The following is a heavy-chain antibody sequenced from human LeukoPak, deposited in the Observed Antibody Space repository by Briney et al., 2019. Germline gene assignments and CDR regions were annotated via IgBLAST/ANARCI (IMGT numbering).Heavy chain of an antibody. CDR2: IRSRGGPI. J-gene: IGHJ4*02. CDR1: RLTLNIYE. Sequence: GGSLRLSCAPSRLTLNIYETNWVRHAQGKGREWVSYIRSRGGPIYYADSVEGRFTIYRDNAKNSLYLQMNSPRAEDTDIYYCEGQNGYHFDYWGQGTLVTVSS. CDR3: EGQNGYHFDY. V-gene: IGHV3-48*03. D-gene: IGHD5-24*01.